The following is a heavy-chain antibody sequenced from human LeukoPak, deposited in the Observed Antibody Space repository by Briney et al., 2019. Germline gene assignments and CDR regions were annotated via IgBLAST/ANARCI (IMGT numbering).Heavy chain of an antibody. Sequence: SETLSLTCTVSGGSISSTSYFWGWIRQPPGRGLEWIGSISYSGITYYNPSLKSRVTISVDTSKNQFSLKLNSVTAADTAVYYCARQMDFGSGSLQWFDPWGQGTLVTVSS. D-gene: IGHD3-10*01. J-gene: IGHJ5*02. V-gene: IGHV4-39*01. CDR1: GGSISSTSYF. CDR2: ISYSGIT. CDR3: ARQMDFGSGSLQWFDP.